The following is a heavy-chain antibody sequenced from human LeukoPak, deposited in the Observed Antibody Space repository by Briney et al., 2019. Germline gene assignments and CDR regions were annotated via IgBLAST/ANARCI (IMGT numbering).Heavy chain of an antibody. CDR3: ARWRTARTGFDY. Sequence: SETLSLTCTVSGVSISTSHYYWGWIRQPPGKGLEWIGSMYYGGSTYYNPSLKSRVTISVDTSKNQFSLKVISVTAADTAVYYCARWRTARTGFDYWGQGTLVTVSS. D-gene: IGHD3/OR15-3a*01. J-gene: IGHJ4*02. V-gene: IGHV4-39*01. CDR2: MYYGGST. CDR1: GVSISTSHYY.